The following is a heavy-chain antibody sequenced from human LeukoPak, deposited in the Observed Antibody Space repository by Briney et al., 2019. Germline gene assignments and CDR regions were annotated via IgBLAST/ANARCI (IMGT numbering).Heavy chain of an antibody. Sequence: SETLSLSCTVSGGSISSSRYYWSWIRQPPGKGLEWIGYIYYSGSTNYNPSLKSRVTISVDTSKNQFSLKLSSVTAADTAVYYCARLCSTRWCFHDWFDPWGQGTLVTVSS. CDR3: ARLCSTRWCFHDWFDP. D-gene: IGHD2-2*01. J-gene: IGHJ5*02. V-gene: IGHV4-61*01. CDR1: GGSISSSRYY. CDR2: IYYSGST.